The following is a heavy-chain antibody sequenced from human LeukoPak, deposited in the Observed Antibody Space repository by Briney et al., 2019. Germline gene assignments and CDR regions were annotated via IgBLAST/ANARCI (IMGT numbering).Heavy chain of an antibody. V-gene: IGHV3-23*01. J-gene: IGHJ4*02. Sequence: GGSLRLSCAASGFNFNSYAMSWVRQAPGKGLEWVSTISGSGGSTYYADSVKGRFTISRDNAKNSLYLQMNSLRAEDTAVYYCARDAGTFDWSGGHFDCWGQGTLVTVSS. D-gene: IGHD3-9*01. CDR3: ARDAGTFDWSGGHFDC. CDR2: ISGSGGST. CDR1: GFNFNSYA.